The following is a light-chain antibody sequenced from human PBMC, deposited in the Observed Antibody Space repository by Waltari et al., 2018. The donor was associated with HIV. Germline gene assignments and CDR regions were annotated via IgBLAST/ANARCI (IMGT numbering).Light chain of an antibody. J-gene: IGKJ4*01. Sequence: DIQMTQFPSSLSASVGDRVTITCQASQDITTYLNWYQQEPGKAPKLLIYAASNLETGVPSRFSGSGSGTDFTFTITSLQPEDFASYYCQQYDDLPLTFAGGTKVEIK. CDR3: QQYDDLPLT. CDR1: QDITTY. CDR2: AAS. V-gene: IGKV1-33*01.